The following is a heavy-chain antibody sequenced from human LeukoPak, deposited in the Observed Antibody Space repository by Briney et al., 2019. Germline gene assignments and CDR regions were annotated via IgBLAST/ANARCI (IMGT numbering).Heavy chain of an antibody. CDR2: ISMSGGNA. CDR1: GFPFSDYS. J-gene: IGHJ4*02. CDR3: ARDHKYAFDN. V-gene: IGHV3-48*04. Sequence: GGSLRLSCTSSGFPFSDYSMNWVRQAPGKGLEWISYISMSGGNAKYAVSVKGRFTISEDNARNSLYLQMNSLRVEDTAVYYCARDHKYAFDNWGQGTLVSVFS.